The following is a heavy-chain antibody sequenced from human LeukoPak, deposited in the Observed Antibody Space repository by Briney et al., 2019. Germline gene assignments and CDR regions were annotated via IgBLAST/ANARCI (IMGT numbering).Heavy chain of an antibody. Sequence: GGSLRLSCAASGFTFSSYSMNWVRQAPGKGLEWVSSISSSSSYIYYADSVKGRFTISRDNSKNTLYLQMNSLRAEDTAVYYCAKDRGIVVVTHFDYWGQGTLVTVSS. CDR3: AKDRGIVVVTHFDY. V-gene: IGHV3-21*04. D-gene: IGHD3-22*01. J-gene: IGHJ4*02. CDR1: GFTFSSYS. CDR2: ISSSSSYI.